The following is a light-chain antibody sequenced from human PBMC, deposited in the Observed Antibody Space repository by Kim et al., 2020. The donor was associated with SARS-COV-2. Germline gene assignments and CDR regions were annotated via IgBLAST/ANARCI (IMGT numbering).Light chain of an antibody. CDR3: NSRDSSGNHLVV. CDR2: GKN. CDR1: SLRSYY. V-gene: IGLV3-19*01. Sequence: LGQTVRITCQGDSLRSYYASWYQQKPGQAPVLVIYGKNNRPSVIPDRFSGSSSGNTASLTITGAQAEDEADYYCNSRDSSGNHLVVFGGGTQLTVL. J-gene: IGLJ2*01.